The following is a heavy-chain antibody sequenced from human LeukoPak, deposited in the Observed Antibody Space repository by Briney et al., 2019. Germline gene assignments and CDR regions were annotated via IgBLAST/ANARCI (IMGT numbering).Heavy chain of an antibody. CDR3: ARVAGYSSSWPLHFAKYYFDY. J-gene: IGHJ4*02. D-gene: IGHD6-13*01. Sequence: SRTLSLTCAVSGASIDSHSWWSWVRQPPGKGLEWIGEIYHSGGANYNPSLKSRVTISVDTSKNQFSLKLSSVTAADTAVYYCARVAGYSSSWPLHFAKYYFDYWGQGTLVTVSS. CDR1: GASIDSHSW. CDR2: IYHSGGA. V-gene: IGHV4-4*02.